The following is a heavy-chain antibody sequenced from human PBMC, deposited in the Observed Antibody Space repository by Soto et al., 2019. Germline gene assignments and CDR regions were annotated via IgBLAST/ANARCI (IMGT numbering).Heavy chain of an antibody. V-gene: IGHV1-69*12. CDR3: ARDGGTLVRRWGG. D-gene: IGHD3-10*01. J-gene: IGHJ4*02. CDR1: GGTFSSYA. Sequence: QVQLVQSGAEVKKPGSSVKVSCKASGGTFSSYAISWVRQAPGQGLEWMGGIIPIFGTANYAQKFQGRVTSTAADSTSTAYMELSSPRSEDTAVYYCARDGGTLVRRWGGWGQGTLVTVSS. CDR2: IIPIFGTA.